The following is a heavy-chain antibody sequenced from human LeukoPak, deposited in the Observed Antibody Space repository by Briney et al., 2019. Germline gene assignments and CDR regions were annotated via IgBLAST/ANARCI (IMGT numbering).Heavy chain of an antibody. CDR1: GYSISSGYY. J-gene: IGHJ4*02. CDR3: ARPSGARSPGFDY. CDR2: IYYSGST. Sequence: PSETLSLTCTVSGYSISSGYYWGWIRQPPGKGLEWIGSIYYSGSTYYNPSLKSRVTISVDTSKNQFSLKLTSVTAADTAVYYCARPSGARSPGFDYWGQGTLVTVSS. D-gene: IGHD3-16*01. V-gene: IGHV4-38-2*02.